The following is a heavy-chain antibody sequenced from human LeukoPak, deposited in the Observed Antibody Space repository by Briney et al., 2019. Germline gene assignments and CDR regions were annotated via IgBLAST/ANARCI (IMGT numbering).Heavy chain of an antibody. Sequence: PGGSLRLSCAASGFTFSTYSMNWVRQAPGQGREWVSYISSSSSTIYYADSVKGRFTISRDNAKNSLYLQMNSLRAEDTAVYYCARGSTYYDSSGQVPFDYWGQGTLVTVSS. CDR3: ARGSTYYDSSGQVPFDY. V-gene: IGHV3-48*01. J-gene: IGHJ4*02. CDR2: ISSSSSTI. CDR1: GFTFSTYS. D-gene: IGHD3-22*01.